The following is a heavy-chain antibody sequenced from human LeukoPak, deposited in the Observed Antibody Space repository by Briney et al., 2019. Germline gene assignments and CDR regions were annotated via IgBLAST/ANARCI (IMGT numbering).Heavy chain of an antibody. D-gene: IGHD3/OR15-3a*01. Sequence: GGSLRPSRAASGFTVSSYAMHWVRQAPGKGLELGVVISYDGSNKYYADSVKGRFAISRDNSKNTLYLQMNSLRAEDTAVYYCARDYWLILGGNFDYWGQGTLVTVSS. CDR2: ISYDGSNK. V-gene: IGHV3-30*09. CDR3: ARDYWLILGGNFDY. J-gene: IGHJ4*02. CDR1: GFTVSSYA.